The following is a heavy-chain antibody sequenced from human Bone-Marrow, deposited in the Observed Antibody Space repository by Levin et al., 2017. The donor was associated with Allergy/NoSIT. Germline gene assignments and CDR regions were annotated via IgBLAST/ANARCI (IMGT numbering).Heavy chain of an antibody. CDR1: GFTFSDYY. Sequence: SCAASGFTFSDYYMSWIRQAPGKGLEWVSYISTTGSIKNYADSVKGRFTISRDNAKNSVYLQMNSLRAEDTALYYCARYEFWNGQFFDYWGQGTLVIVSS. CDR3: ARYEFWNGQFFDY. V-gene: IGHV3-11*01. J-gene: IGHJ4*02. D-gene: IGHD3-3*01. CDR2: ISTTGSIK.